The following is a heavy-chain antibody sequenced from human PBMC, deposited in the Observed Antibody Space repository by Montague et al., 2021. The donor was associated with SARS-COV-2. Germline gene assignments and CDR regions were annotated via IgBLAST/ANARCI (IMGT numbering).Heavy chain of an antibody. CDR2: LHYAGSS. CDR3: VATYNGNWYYFDY. V-gene: IGHV4-39*01. D-gene: IGHD6-13*01. CDR1: GGSFSSGDSY. J-gene: IGHJ4*02. Sequence: SETLSLTCSVSGGSFSSGDSYWGWLRQAPGKGLEWIGDLHYAGSSYYNPSLRSRVTISADTSKNQFSLKLNFVTAADTSVYYCVATYNGNWYYFDYWGQGTLVTVSS.